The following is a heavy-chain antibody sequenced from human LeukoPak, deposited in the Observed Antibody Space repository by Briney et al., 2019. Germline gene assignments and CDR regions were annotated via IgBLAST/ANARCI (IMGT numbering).Heavy chain of an antibody. D-gene: IGHD3-22*01. V-gene: IGHV3-21*01. CDR3: ARNPYDSSGYYAG. CDR2: ISSSSSCI. Sequence: GGSLRLSCAASGFTFSSYGMNWVRQAPGKGLEWVSSISSSSSCIYYADSVKGRFTISRDNAKNSLYLQMNSLRAEDTAVYYCARNPYDSSGYYAGWGQGTLVTVSS. J-gene: IGHJ4*02. CDR1: GFTFSSYG.